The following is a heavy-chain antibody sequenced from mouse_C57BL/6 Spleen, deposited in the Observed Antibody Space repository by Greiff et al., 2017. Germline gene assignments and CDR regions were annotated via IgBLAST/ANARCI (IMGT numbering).Heavy chain of an antibody. CDR2: ISYSGST. CDR1: GYSITSGYD. D-gene: IGHD2-4*01. Sequence: EVQRVESGPGMVKPSQSLSLTCTVTGYSITSGYDWHWIRHFPGNKLEWMGYISYSGSTNYNPSLKSRISITHDTSKNHFFLKLNSVTTEDTATYYCARDNYDYDVYFDVWGTGTTVTVSS. V-gene: IGHV3-1*01. J-gene: IGHJ1*03. CDR3: ARDNYDYDVYFDV.